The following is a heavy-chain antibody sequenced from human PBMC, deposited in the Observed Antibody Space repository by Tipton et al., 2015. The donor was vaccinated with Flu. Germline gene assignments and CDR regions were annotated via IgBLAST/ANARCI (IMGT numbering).Heavy chain of an antibody. CDR2: IYYSGST. J-gene: IGHJ4*02. V-gene: IGHV4-39*01. CDR1: GGSISSSSYY. CDR3: ASPVGATDYFDY. Sequence: TLSLTCTVSGGSISSSSYYWGWIRQPPGKGLEWIGSIYYSGSTYYNPSLKSRVTISVDTSKNQFSLKLSSVTAADTAVYYCASPVGATDYFDYWGQGTLVTVSS. D-gene: IGHD1-26*01.